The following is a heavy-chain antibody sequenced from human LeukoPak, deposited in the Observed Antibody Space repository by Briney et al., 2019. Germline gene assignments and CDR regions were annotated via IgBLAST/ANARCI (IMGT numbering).Heavy chain of an antibody. CDR2: INTKSGRT. Sequence: GASMKVSCKASGYTFTDYYMHWVRQAPGQGPEWMGWINTKSGRTSYAQKFQGRVSMTRDTSISTTYMELSSLRSDDTAVYYCARGTYYDSSGYSGVRLFDYWGQGTLVTVSS. J-gene: IGHJ4*02. V-gene: IGHV1-2*02. D-gene: IGHD3-22*01. CDR1: GYTFTDYY. CDR3: ARGTYYDSSGYSGVRLFDY.